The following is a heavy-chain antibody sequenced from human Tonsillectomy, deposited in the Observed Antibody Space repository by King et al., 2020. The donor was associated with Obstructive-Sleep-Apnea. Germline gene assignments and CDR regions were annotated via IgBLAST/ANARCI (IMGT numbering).Heavy chain of an antibody. Sequence: LQLVQSGAEVKKPGESLRSSCKASVYSFNTHWIGWVRQMPGKGLEWMGIIYPGDSDTRYSPSFQGQVTMSADKSLSTAYLQWSSLQASDTALYYCARVGNYYDSSAYSPFDYWGQGTLVTVSS. V-gene: IGHV5-51*01. D-gene: IGHD3-22*01. CDR1: VYSFNTHW. CDR2: IYPGDSDT. CDR3: ARVGNYYDSSAYSPFDY. J-gene: IGHJ4*02.